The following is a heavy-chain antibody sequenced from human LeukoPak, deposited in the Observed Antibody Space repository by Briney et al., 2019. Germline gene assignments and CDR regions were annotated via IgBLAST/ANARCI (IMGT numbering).Heavy chain of an antibody. CDR2: IKTDGSEK. CDR3: ATYSSLNRREFQY. CDR1: GFTFSNYW. J-gene: IGHJ1*01. Sequence: GGSLRLSCEGSGFTFSNYWMGWVRQAPGKGLQLVANIKTDGSEKYYVDSVKGRFTISRDNAKNSLYLQMNSLRAEDTAVYYCATYSSLNRREFQYWGQGTLLTVSS. D-gene: IGHD3-22*01. V-gene: IGHV3-7*01.